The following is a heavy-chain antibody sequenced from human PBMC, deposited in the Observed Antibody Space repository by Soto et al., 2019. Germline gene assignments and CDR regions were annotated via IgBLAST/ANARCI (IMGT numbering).Heavy chain of an antibody. CDR3: ARGQLGYCTNGVCYGVAAFDI. CDR1: GGSISSYY. J-gene: IGHJ3*02. D-gene: IGHD2-8*01. V-gene: IGHV4-59*01. CDR2: IYYSGST. Sequence: SETLSLTCTVSGGSISSYYWSWIRQPPGKGLEWIGYIYYSGSTNYNPSLKSRVTISVDTSKNQFSLKLSSVTAADTAVYYCARGQLGYCTNGVCYGVAAFDIWGQGTMVTVSS.